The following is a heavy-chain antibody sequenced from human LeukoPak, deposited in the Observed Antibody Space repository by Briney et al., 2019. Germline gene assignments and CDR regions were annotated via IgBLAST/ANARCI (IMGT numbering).Heavy chain of an antibody. CDR2: VSTSNGAT. Sequence: ASVKVSCKTSGYNFNRYSITWVRQAPGQGHEWMGWVSTSNGATNYAEKFQGRVTMTTETATKTAYLELRRLTSGDTAMYFCARVSDTSMVTPGFDSWGQGTLVTVS. CDR3: ARVSDTSMVTPGFDS. J-gene: IGHJ4*02. CDR1: GYNFNRYS. D-gene: IGHD5-18*01. V-gene: IGHV1-18*01.